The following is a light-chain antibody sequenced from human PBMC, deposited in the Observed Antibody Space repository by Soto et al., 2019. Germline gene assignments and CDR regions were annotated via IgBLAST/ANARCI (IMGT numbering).Light chain of an antibody. CDR2: EVS. V-gene: IGLV2-14*01. CDR3: SSYTSTSTTFV. Sequence: QSVLTQPASVSGSPGQSITISCTGTNSDVGAYNYVSWYQQHPGKAPKVMIYEVSHRPSGVSNRFSGSKSDNTASLTISGLQPEDEAEYYCSSYTSTSTTFVFGTGTKLTVL. J-gene: IGLJ1*01. CDR1: NSDVGAYNY.